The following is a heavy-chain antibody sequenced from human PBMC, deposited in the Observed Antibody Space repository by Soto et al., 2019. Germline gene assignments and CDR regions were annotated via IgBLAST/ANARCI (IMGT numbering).Heavy chain of an antibody. CDR1: GFTFSSYG. Sequence: QVQLVESGGGVVQPGRSLRLSCAASGFTFSSYGMHWVRQAPGKGLEWVAVISYDGSNKYYADSVKGRFTISRDNSKNTLYLQMNSLRAEDTAVYYCAKQRGSYVWYFALWGRGTLVTVSS. CDR3: AKQRGSYVWYFAL. D-gene: IGHD1-26*01. V-gene: IGHV3-30*18. J-gene: IGHJ2*01. CDR2: ISYDGSNK.